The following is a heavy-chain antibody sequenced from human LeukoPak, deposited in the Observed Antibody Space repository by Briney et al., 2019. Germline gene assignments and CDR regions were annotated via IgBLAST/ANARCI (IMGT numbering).Heavy chain of an antibody. CDR2: ISAYNGNT. CDR1: GYTFTSYG. CDR3: ARGYYYDSSGYYYEGLYAFDI. Sequence: ASVKVSCKASGYTFTSYGISWVRQAPGQGLEWMVWISAYNGNTNYAQKLQGRVTMTTDTSTSTVYMELRSLRSDDTAVYYCARGYYYDSSGYYYEGLYAFDIWGQGTMVTVSS. J-gene: IGHJ3*02. D-gene: IGHD3-22*01. V-gene: IGHV1-18*01.